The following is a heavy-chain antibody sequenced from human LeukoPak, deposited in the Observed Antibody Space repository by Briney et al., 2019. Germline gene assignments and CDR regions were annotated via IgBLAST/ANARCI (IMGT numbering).Heavy chain of an antibody. D-gene: IGHD6-13*01. J-gene: IGHJ4*02. V-gene: IGHV3-20*04. Sequence: GSLRLSCAASGFTFDDYGMCWVRQTPGKGLEWVSGINWNGGSASYDDSVKGRFTISRDNAKNSPYLQMNSLRADDTALYYCARVVGQLAPYYWGQGTLVTVSS. CDR2: INWNGGSA. CDR3: ARVVGQLAPYY. CDR1: GFTFDDYG.